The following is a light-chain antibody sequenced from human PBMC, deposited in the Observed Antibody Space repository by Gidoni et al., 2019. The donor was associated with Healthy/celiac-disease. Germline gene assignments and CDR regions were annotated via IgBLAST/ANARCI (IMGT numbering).Light chain of an antibody. V-gene: IGKV3-11*01. CDR1: QSVSSY. Sequence: EIVLTQSPATLSLSPGERATLSCRASQSVSSYLAWYQQKPGQAPRLLIYDASNRATGIPARFSGSGSGTDFTLTISSLEPEEFAVYYCQQRSNRPGMYTFXQXTKLEIK. CDR2: DAS. CDR3: QQRSNRPGMYT. J-gene: IGKJ2*01.